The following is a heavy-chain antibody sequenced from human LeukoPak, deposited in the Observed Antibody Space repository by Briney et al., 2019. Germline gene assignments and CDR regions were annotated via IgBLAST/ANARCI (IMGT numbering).Heavy chain of an antibody. CDR1: GFTFSDSA. J-gene: IGHJ4*02. V-gene: IGHV3-73*01. D-gene: IGHD1-26*01. CDR2: IRSKPQSYAT. Sequence: GGSLRLSCAASGFTFSDSAIHWVRQASGKGLEWVGRIRSKPQSYATAYDESLKGAFTISRDDSKHTAYLQMSSLKIEDTAVYYCTRVGPSTVVDYWGQGTQVTVSS. CDR3: TRVGPSTVVDY.